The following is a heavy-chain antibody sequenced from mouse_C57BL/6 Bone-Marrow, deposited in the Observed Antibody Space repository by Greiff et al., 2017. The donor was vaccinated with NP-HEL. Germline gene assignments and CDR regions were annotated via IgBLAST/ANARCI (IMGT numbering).Heavy chain of an antibody. CDR1: GYTFTDYN. J-gene: IGHJ3*01. CDR3: ASGGNPWFAY. V-gene: IGHV1-22*01. D-gene: IGHD2-1*01. Sequence: EVQLQESGPELVKPGASVKMSCKASGYTFTDYNMHWVKQSHGKSLEWIGYINPNNGGTSYNQKFKGKATLTVNKSSSTAYMELRSLTSEDSAVYYCASGGNPWFAYWGQGTLVTVSA. CDR2: INPNNGGT.